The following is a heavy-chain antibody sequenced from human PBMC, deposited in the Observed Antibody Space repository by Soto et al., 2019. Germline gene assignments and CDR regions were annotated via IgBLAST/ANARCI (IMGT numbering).Heavy chain of an antibody. D-gene: IGHD3-10*01. V-gene: IGHV3-30*18. CDR3: AKDQYGYYGSGSYLYYYYYYGMDV. CDR2: ISYDGSNK. J-gene: IGHJ6*02. CDR1: GFTFSSYG. Sequence: QVQLVESGGGVVQPGRSLRLSCAASGFTFSSYGMHWVRQAPGKGLEWVAVISYDGSNKYYADSVKGRFTISRDNSKNTLYLQMNSLRAEDTAVYYCAKDQYGYYGSGSYLYYYYYYGMDVWGQGTTVTVSS.